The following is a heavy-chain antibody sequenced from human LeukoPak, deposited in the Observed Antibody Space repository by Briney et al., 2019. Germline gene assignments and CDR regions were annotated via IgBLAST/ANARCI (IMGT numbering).Heavy chain of an antibody. Sequence: GGSLRLSCAASGFTFSSDSMNWVRQAPGKGLEWVSSISSSSSYIYYADSVKGRFTISRDNAKNSLYLQMNSLRAEDTAVYYCARGGLTGYYFDYWGQGTLVTVSS. CDR3: ARGGLTGYYFDY. CDR2: ISSSSSYI. J-gene: IGHJ4*02. CDR1: GFTFSSDS. V-gene: IGHV3-21*01. D-gene: IGHD3-9*01.